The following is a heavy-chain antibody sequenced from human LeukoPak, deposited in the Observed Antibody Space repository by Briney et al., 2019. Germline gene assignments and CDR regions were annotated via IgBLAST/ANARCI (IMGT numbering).Heavy chain of an antibody. V-gene: IGHV3-74*01. CDR3: ARDAPGNTALDY. J-gene: IGHJ4*02. Sequence: GGSLRLSCAASGFTFISYWMHWVRHAPGKGLVWVSRINGYGSSTDFADSVKGRFTISRDNAKSTLYLQMNSLRAEDTAVYYCARDAPGNTALDYWGQGTLVTVSS. D-gene: IGHD5-18*01. CDR1: GFTFISYW. CDR2: INGYGSST.